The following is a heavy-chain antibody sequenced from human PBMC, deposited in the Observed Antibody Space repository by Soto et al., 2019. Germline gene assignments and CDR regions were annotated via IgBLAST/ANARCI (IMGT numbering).Heavy chain of an antibody. V-gene: IGHV3-9*01. CDR2: ISWNSIAI. J-gene: IGHJ4*02. D-gene: IGHD6-19*01. CDR1: GFTFDDFA. Sequence: GGSLRLSCAASGFTFDDFAMHWVRQPPGKGLEWVSSISWNSIAIGYAGSVKGRFTISRDNAKKSLYLQMNSLRAEDTALYYCVKDWEENSNGCLDYWGQGTPVTVSS. CDR3: VKDWEENSNGCLDY.